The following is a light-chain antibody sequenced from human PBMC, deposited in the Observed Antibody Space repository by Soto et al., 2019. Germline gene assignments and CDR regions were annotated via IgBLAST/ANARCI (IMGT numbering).Light chain of an antibody. J-gene: IGLJ3*02. V-gene: IGLV2-8*01. CDR2: EVN. CDR3: NSHGGSNNFWV. CDR1: SSVVGAYNS. Sequence: QSVLTQPPSASGSPGQSVTISCTGTSSVVGAYNSVSWYQQHPGKAPRLMIYEVNKRPSGVPDRFSGSKSGNMASLTVSGLQAEDEADYYCNSHGGSNNFWVFGGGTKLTVL.